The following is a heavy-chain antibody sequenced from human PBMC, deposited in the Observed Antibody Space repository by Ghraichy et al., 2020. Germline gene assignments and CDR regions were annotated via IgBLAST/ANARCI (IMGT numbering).Heavy chain of an antibody. J-gene: IGHJ4*02. CDR2: ISAYNGNT. V-gene: IGHV1-18*01. Sequence: ASVKVSCKASGYTFTSYGISWVRQAPGQGLEWMGWISAYNGNTNYAQKLQGRVTMTTDTSTSTAYMELRSLRSDDTAVYYCARSDHGYYYDSSGYYDYWGQGTLVTVSS. D-gene: IGHD3-22*01. CDR3: ARSDHGYYYDSSGYYDY. CDR1: GYTFTSYG.